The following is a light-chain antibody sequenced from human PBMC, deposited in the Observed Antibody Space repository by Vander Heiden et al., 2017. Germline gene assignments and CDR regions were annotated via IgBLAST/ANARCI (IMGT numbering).Light chain of an antibody. CDR1: QSISSW. CDR3: QQYNSYPWT. J-gene: IGKJ1*01. V-gene: IGKV1-5*01. Sequence: DIQMTQSHSSRSASVGDRVTITARASQSISSWLAWYQPKPGKAPKLLIYDASSLESGVPSRFSGSGSGTEFTLTISSLQPDDFATYYCQQYNSYPWTFGQGTKVEIK. CDR2: DAS.